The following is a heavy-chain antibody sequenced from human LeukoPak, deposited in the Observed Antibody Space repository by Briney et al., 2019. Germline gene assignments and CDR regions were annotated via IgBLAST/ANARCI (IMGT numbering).Heavy chain of an antibody. Sequence: PGGSLRLSCAASGFTFSSYWMHWVRQAPGKGLVWVSRINSGGSSTSYADSVRGRFSISRDNAKNTLYLQMNSLRAEDTAVYYCARGLSGFASSLGYWGQGALVTVSA. J-gene: IGHJ4*02. D-gene: IGHD2-2*01. CDR1: GFTFSSYW. CDR2: INSGGSST. V-gene: IGHV3-74*01. CDR3: ARGLSGFASSLGY.